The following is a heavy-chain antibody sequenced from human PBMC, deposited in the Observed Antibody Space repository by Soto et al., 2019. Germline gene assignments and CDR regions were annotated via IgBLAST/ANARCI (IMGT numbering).Heavy chain of an antibody. CDR3: ARGGNGWFDP. Sequence: HPGGSLRLSCVASGFTFSSYVMSWVRQAPGRGLEWVSSMSAGGSSAYYADSVKGRFTISRDNSKNTVYVQMNNLRVEDTAVYYCARGGNGWFDPWGQGTLVTVSS. J-gene: IGHJ5*02. CDR1: GFTFSSYV. CDR2: MSAGGSSA. D-gene: IGHD3-10*01. V-gene: IGHV3-23*01.